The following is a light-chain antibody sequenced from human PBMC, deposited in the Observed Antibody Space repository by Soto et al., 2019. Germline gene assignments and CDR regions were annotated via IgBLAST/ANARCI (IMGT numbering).Light chain of an antibody. Sequence: QSALTQPASVSGSPGQSITISCTGTSSDVGSYDLVSWYQHHPGKAPKLMIYEVSKRPSGVSNRFSGSKSDNTASLTISGLQAEDEADYYCCSFAGSSTYVFGTGTTVTVL. CDR2: EVS. CDR3: CSFAGSSTYV. J-gene: IGLJ1*01. V-gene: IGLV2-23*02. CDR1: SSDVGSYDL.